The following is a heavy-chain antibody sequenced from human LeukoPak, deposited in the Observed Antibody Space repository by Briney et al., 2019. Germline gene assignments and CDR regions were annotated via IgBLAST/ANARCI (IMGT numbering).Heavy chain of an antibody. V-gene: IGHV4-34*01. CDR1: GGSFSGYY. J-gene: IGHJ6*03. D-gene: IGHD3-22*01. Sequence: PSETLSLTCAVYGGSFSGYYWSWIRQPPGKGLEWIGEINHSGSTNYNPSLKSRVTISVDTSKNQFSLKLSSVTAADTAVYYCATHDSSGNYYYYYMDVWGKGTTVTVSS. CDR3: ATHDSSGNYYYYYMDV. CDR2: INHSGST.